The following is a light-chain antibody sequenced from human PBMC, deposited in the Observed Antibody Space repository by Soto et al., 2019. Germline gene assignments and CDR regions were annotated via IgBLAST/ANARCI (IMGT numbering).Light chain of an antibody. CDR2: EVS. Sequence: QSVLTQPGSVSGSPGQSITISCTGTSSDVGGYNYVSWYQQHPGKAPKLMIYEVSNWPSGVSNRFSGSKSGNTASLTISGLQAEDEADYYCTSYTRTTTYVFGTGTKVTGL. V-gene: IGLV2-14*01. CDR3: TSYTRTTTYV. CDR1: SSDVGGYNY. J-gene: IGLJ1*01.